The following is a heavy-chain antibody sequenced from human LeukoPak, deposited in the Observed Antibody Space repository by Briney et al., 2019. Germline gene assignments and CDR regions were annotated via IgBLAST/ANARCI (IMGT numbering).Heavy chain of an antibody. CDR1: GGTFSSYA. D-gene: IGHD2-21*02. CDR3: AKTASEYYFDY. J-gene: IGHJ4*02. Sequence: SVKVSCKASGGTFSSYAISWVRQAPGQGLEWMGRIIPIFGIANYPQKFQGRVTITADKSTSTAYMELSSLRSEDTAMYYCAKTASEYYFDYWGQGTLVTVSS. CDR2: IIPIFGIA. V-gene: IGHV1-69*04.